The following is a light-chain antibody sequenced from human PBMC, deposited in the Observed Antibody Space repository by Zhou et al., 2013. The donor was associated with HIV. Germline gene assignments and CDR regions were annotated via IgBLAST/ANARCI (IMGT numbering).Light chain of an antibody. V-gene: IGKV3-15*01. CDR3: QQYANSPQT. CDR1: QSVSNN. CDR2: GAS. Sequence: EIVMTQSPATLSVSPGERATLSCRASQSVSNNLAWYQQRPGQAPRLLIYGASTRATGIPDRFTGSGSGTDFTLTFTTLGPEDFAVYYCQQYANSPQTFGQGTKVEIK. J-gene: IGKJ2*01.